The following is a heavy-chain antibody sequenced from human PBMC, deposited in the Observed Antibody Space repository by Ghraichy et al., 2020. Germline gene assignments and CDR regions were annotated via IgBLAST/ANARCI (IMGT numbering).Heavy chain of an antibody. Sequence: GGSLRLSCAASGFTFSSHSMSWVRQAPGKGLEWVSVISGSGGTIYYADSVKGRFTISRDNSKNTVYLQMNSLRDDDTAIYYCAKQTITLVQRLVEKKEHYRYGMDVWGQGTTVTVSS. V-gene: IGHV3-23*01. CDR3: AKQTITLVQRLVEKKEHYRYGMDV. CDR1: GFTFSSHS. J-gene: IGHJ6*02. D-gene: IGHD3-10*01. CDR2: ISGSGGTI.